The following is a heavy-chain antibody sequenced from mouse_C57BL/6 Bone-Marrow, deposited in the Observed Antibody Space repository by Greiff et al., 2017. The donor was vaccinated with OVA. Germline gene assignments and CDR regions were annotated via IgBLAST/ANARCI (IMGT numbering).Heavy chain of an antibody. V-gene: IGHV14-4*01. Sequence: VQLQQSGAELVRPGASVKLSCTASGFNIKDDYMHWVKQRPEQGLEWIGWIDPENGDTEYASKFQGKATITADTSSNTAYLQLSSLTSEDTAVDYCTTWGYYGSSSWFAYWGQGTLVTVSA. CDR3: TTWGYYGSSSWFAY. D-gene: IGHD1-1*01. CDR2: IDPENGDT. J-gene: IGHJ3*01. CDR1: GFNIKDDY.